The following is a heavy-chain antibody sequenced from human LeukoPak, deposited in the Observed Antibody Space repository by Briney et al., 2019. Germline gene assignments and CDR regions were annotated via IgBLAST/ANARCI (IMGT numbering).Heavy chain of an antibody. J-gene: IGHJ4*02. CDR3: AKDGDSSGWYGGY. V-gene: IGHV3-23*01. CDR2: ISGSGGST. CDR1: GFTFSSYA. Sequence: GGSLRLPCAASGFTFSSYAMSWVRQAPGKGLEWVSAISGSGGSTYYADSVKGRFTISRDNSKNTLYLQMNSLRAEDTAVYYCAKDGDSSGWYGGYWGQGTLVTVSS. D-gene: IGHD6-19*01.